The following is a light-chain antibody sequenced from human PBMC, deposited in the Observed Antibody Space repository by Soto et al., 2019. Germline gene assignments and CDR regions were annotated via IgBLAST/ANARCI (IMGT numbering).Light chain of an antibody. CDR1: SSNIGSNP. CDR3: AAWDDSLKAVV. V-gene: IGLV1-44*01. J-gene: IGLJ2*01. Sequence: QLVLTQPPSASGTPGQRVTISCSGSSSNIGSNPVNWYQQLPGTAPKLLIYSYNQRPSGVPDRFSGSKSGTSVSLAISGLQSEDEADYYCAAWDDSLKAVVFGGGTKVTVL. CDR2: SYN.